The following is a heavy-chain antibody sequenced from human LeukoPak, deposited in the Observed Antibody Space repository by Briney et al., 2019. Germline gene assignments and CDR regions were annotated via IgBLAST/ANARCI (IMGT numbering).Heavy chain of an antibody. V-gene: IGHV3-11*06. CDR3: ARARWDIVVVVAATHYYFDY. CDR1: GFTFSDYY. CDR2: ISSSSSYI. J-gene: IGHJ4*02. Sequence: GGSLRLSCAASGFTFSDYYMSWIRQAPGKGLEWVSSISSSSSYIYYADSVKGRFTISRDNAKNSLYLQMNSLRAEDTAVYYCARARWDIVVVVAATHYYFDYWGQGTLVTVPS. D-gene: IGHD2-15*01.